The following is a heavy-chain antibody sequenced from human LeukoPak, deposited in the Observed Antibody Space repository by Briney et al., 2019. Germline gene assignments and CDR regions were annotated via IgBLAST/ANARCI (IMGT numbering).Heavy chain of an antibody. D-gene: IGHD6-13*01. Sequence: ASVKVSCKASGYTFTSYYMHWVRQAPGQGLEWMGIINPSGGSTSYAQKFQGRVTMTRDTSTSTVYMELSSLRSEDTAVYYCAIDSSSWYADYWGQGTLVTVSS. CDR3: AIDSSSWYADY. CDR2: INPSGGST. CDR1: GYTFTSYY. V-gene: IGHV1-46*01. J-gene: IGHJ4*02.